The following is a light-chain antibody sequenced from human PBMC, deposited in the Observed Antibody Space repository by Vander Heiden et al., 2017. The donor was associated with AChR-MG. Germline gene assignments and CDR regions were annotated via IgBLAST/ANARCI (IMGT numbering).Light chain of an antibody. Sequence: EIVLTQSPGTLSLSPGERATLSCRASQSVSSTYLAWYQQKPGQAPRLLIYGAFSRATGIPDRFSGSRSGTDFTLTISRREPEDFAVYYCQQYGSSPLYTFGQGSKLEIK. CDR2: GAF. CDR1: QSVSSTY. J-gene: IGKJ2*01. CDR3: QQYGSSPLYT. V-gene: IGKV3-20*01.